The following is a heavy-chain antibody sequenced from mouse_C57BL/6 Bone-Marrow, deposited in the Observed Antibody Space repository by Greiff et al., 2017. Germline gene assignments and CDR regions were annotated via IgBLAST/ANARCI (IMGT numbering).Heavy chain of an antibody. D-gene: IGHD1-1*01. CDR2: IDPETGGT. CDR3: TRRDYGKGY. J-gene: IGHJ2*01. CDR1: GYTFTDYE. Sequence: QVQLQQSGAELVRPGASVTLSCKASGYTFTDYEMHWVKQTPVHGLEWIGAIDPETGGTAYNQKFKGKDILTADKSSSTAYMELRSLTSEDSAVYYCTRRDYGKGYWGQGTTLTVSA. V-gene: IGHV1-15*01.